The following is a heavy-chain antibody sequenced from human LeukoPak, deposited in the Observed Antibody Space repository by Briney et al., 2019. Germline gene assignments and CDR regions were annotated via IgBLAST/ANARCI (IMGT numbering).Heavy chain of an antibody. CDR3: AIQAVAFDY. CDR2: IYYSGST. CDR1: GGSISSSSYY. D-gene: IGHD6-19*01. Sequence: SETLSLTCTVSGGSISSSSYYWGWIRQPPGKGLEWIGSIYYSGSTYYNPSLKSRVTISVDTSKNQFSLKLSSVTAADTAVYYCAIQAVAFDYWGQGTLATVSS. V-gene: IGHV4-39*01. J-gene: IGHJ4*02.